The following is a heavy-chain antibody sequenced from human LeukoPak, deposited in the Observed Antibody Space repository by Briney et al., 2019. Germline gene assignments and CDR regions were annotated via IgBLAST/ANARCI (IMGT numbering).Heavy chain of an antibody. CDR1: GGSISSSSYY. Sequence: NPSETLSLTCTVSGGSISSSSYYWGWIRQPPGKGLEWIGSIYYSGSTYYNPSLKSRVTISVDTSKNQFSLKLSSVTAADTAVYYCARQRHYYSGWFDPWGQGTLVTVSS. CDR2: IYYSGST. V-gene: IGHV4-39*01. D-gene: IGHD3-22*01. J-gene: IGHJ5*02. CDR3: ARQRHYYSGWFDP.